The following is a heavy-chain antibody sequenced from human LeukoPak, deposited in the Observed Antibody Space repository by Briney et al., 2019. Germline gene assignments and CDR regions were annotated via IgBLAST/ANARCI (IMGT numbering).Heavy chain of an antibody. CDR2: IYTSGST. D-gene: IGHD6-6*01. CDR3: ASRGEYSSFDY. J-gene: IGHJ4*02. V-gene: IGHV4-4*07. CDR1: GGSISSYY. Sequence: SETLSLTCTVSGGSISSYYWSWIRQPAGKGLEWIGRIYTSGSTNYNPSLKSRVTISVDTSKNQFSLKLSSVTAADTAVYYCASRGEYSSFDYWGQGTLVTVSS.